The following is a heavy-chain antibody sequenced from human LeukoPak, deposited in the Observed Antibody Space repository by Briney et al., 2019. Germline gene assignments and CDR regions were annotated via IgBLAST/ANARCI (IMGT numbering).Heavy chain of an antibody. D-gene: IGHD3-22*01. J-gene: IGHJ4*02. V-gene: IGHV4-4*07. CDR1: GGSISSYY. Sequence: SETLSLTCTVSGGSISSYYWSWIRQPAGKGLEWIGRIHTSGSTNYNPSLKSRVTMSLDTSKNQFSLKLSSVTAADTAVYYCHMYYYDSSGYYFVYWGQGTLVTVSS. CDR2: IHTSGST. CDR3: HMYYYDSSGYYFVY.